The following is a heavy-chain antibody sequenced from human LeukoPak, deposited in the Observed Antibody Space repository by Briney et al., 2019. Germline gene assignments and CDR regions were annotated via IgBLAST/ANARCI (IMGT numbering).Heavy chain of an antibody. CDR2: FDREDGET. CDR1: GDTLTELS. V-gene: IGHV1-24*01. J-gene: IGHJ4*02. CDR3: ARGFGSSGYFSPFDY. D-gene: IGHD3-22*01. Sequence: GASVKVSCKVSGDTLTELSIHWVRQAPGKGLEWMGGFDREDGETIYAQKFQGRVTMTEDTSTDTAYMEMSSLRSEDTAVYYCARGFGSSGYFSPFDYWGQGTLVTVSS.